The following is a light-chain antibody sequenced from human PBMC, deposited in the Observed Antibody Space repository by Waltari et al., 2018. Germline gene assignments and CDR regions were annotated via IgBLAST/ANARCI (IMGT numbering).Light chain of an antibody. CDR1: QSISYY. CDR3: QHRSNGPWT. Sequence: EVVLTQSPDTLSLSPGERATLSCRASQSISYYLAWFQQKPGQAPRLLIYDASNRATGIPARFSGSGSGTDFTLTISSLEPEDFAVYYCQHRSNGPWTFGQGTKVEI. CDR2: DAS. V-gene: IGKV3-11*01. J-gene: IGKJ1*01.